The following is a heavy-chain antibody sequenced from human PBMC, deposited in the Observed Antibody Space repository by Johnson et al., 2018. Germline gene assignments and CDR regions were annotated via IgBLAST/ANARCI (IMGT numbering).Heavy chain of an antibody. D-gene: IGHD5-18*01. CDR2: INAGNGNT. Sequence: QVQLVQSGAEVKKXGASVKVXCKASGYTFTSYAMHWVRQAPGQRLEWMGWINAGNGNTKYSQKFQGRVPITRDTSARTAYMELRSLRSEDTAVYYCARDEDSYCSGQDAFDIWGQGTMVTVSS. J-gene: IGHJ3*02. CDR3: ARDEDSYCSGQDAFDI. V-gene: IGHV1-3*01. CDR1: GYTFTSYA.